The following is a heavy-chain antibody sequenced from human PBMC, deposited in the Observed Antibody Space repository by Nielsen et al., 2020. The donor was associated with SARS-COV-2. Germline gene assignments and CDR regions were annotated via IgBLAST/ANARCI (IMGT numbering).Heavy chain of an antibody. CDR2: NNPYSGGT. CDR1: GYTFTDYY. CDR3: ARARATIFGLVMSYGMDV. Sequence: ASVKAPCKASGYTFTDYYIHWVRQAPGQGLEWMGRNNPYSGGTNYAQKFQGTVTMTRDASISTVYMELTSDDTAVYYCARARATIFGLVMSYGMDVWGQGTTVAVSS. V-gene: IGHV1-2*06. D-gene: IGHD3/OR15-3a*01. J-gene: IGHJ6*02.